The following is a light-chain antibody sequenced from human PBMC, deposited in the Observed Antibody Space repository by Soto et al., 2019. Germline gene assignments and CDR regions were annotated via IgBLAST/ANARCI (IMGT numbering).Light chain of an antibody. Sequence: QSVLTQPPSASGTPGQRVTMSCSGSSVNIGSNTVNWFQQLPGMAPKLLMYTNDQRPSGVPDRFSGSKSGTSASLAISGLQSEDEADYYCAAWDGSLNGYVFGTGTKVTVL. J-gene: IGLJ1*01. CDR3: AAWDGSLNGYV. CDR2: TND. V-gene: IGLV1-44*01. CDR1: SVNIGSNT.